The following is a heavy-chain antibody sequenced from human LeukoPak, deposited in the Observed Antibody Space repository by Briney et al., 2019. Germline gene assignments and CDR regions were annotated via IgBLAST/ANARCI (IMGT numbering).Heavy chain of an antibody. J-gene: IGHJ6*03. CDR3: ARVAGDAYSSSWVYYYYMDV. V-gene: IGHV3-21*01. D-gene: IGHD6-13*01. Sequence: GGSLRLSCAASGFTFSSYSMNWVRQAPGKGLEWVSSISSSSSYIYYADLVKGRFTISRDNAKNSLYLQMNSLRAEDTAVYYCARVAGDAYSSSWVYYYYMDVWGKGTTVTVSS. CDR1: GFTFSSYS. CDR2: ISSSSSYI.